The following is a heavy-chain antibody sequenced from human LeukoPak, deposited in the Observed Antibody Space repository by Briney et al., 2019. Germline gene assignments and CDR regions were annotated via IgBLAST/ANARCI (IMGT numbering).Heavy chain of an antibody. Sequence: SQTLSLTCTVSGGSISSGDYYWSWIRQPPGKGLEWIGYIYYSGSTYYNPSLKSRVTISVDTSKNQFSLKLSSVTAADTAVYYCARVIIRPGDFDIWGQGTMVTVSS. V-gene: IGHV4-30-4*01. J-gene: IGHJ3*02. CDR1: GGSISSGDYY. CDR2: IYYSGST. CDR3: ARVIIRPGDFDI. D-gene: IGHD4-17*01.